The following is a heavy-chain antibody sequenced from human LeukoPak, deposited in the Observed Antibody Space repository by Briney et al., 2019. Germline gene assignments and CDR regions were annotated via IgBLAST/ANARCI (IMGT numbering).Heavy chain of an antibody. Sequence: KSSETLSLTCSVSGGSISSGSYYWTWIRQPAGKGLEWVGHIQTTGGTNYNPSLKRRVTISVDTSKNQFSLKLSSVTAADTAVYYCAGKGHWNDFDYWGQGTLVTVSS. V-gene: IGHV4-61*09. J-gene: IGHJ4*02. CDR3: AGKGHWNDFDY. CDR2: IQTTGGT. CDR1: GGSISSGSYY. D-gene: IGHD1-1*01.